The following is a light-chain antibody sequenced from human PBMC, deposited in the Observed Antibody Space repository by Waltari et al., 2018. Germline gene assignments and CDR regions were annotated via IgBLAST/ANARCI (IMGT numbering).Light chain of an antibody. CDR3: QQRSNWTPHT. CDR1: QSVGTY. CDR2: DAS. V-gene: IGKV3-11*01. Sequence: EIVLTQSPGTLSLSPGETATLSCRASQSVGTYLAWYQQKPGQAPRLLIFDASNTATGIPDRLRGSGSGTDFTLTISSLEPEDFAVYYCQQRSNWTPHTFGQGARLEIK. J-gene: IGKJ2*01.